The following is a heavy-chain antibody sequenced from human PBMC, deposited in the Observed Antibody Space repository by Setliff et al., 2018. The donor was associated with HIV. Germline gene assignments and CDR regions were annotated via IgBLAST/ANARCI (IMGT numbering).Heavy chain of an antibody. V-gene: IGHV4-34*01. CDR2: INHSGST. D-gene: IGHD5-18*01. CDR1: GGSFSGYY. Sequence: SETLSLTCAVYGGSFSGYYWSWIRQPPGKGLEWIGEINHSGSTNYNPSLKSRVTISVDTSKNQFSLKLSSVTAADTAFYHCARQQFVDTPMVLGYWGQGTPVTVSS. CDR3: ARQQFVDTPMVLGY. J-gene: IGHJ4*02.